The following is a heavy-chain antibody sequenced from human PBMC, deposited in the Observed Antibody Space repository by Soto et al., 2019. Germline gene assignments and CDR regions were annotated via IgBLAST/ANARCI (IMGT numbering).Heavy chain of an antibody. CDR3: ARDRMTPDYYYYGMDV. J-gene: IGHJ6*02. CDR1: GESVSSNSAA. Sequence: PSQTLPLTCAISGESVSSNSAAWNWIRQSPSRGLEWLGRTYYRSKWYNDYAVSVKSRITINPDTSKNQFSLQLNSVTPEDTAVYYCARDRMTPDYYYYGMDVWGQGTTVTVSS. D-gene: IGHD2-2*01. CDR2: TYYRSKWYN. V-gene: IGHV6-1*01.